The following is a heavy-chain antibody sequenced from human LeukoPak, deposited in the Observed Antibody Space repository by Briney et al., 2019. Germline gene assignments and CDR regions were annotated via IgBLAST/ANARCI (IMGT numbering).Heavy chain of an antibody. J-gene: IGHJ3*02. Sequence: ASVKVSCKASGYTFTSYGISWVRQAPGQGLEWMGWISAYNGNTNYAQKLQGRVTMTTDTSTSTAYMELRSLRSDDTAVYYCASGRGTVVTGLEGAFDIWGQGTMVTVSS. V-gene: IGHV1-18*01. D-gene: IGHD4-23*01. CDR1: GYTFTSYG. CDR2: ISAYNGNT. CDR3: ASGRGTVVTGLEGAFDI.